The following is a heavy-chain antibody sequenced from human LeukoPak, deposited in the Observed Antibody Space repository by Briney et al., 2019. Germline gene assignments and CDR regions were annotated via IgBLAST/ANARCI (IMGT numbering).Heavy chain of an antibody. Sequence: GRSLRLSCAASGFTFSSYGMHWVRQAPGKGLEWVAVIWYDGSNKYYADSVKGRSTISRDNSKNTLYLQMNSLRAEDTAVYYCARDSGSPTIAAAGGFDYWGQGTLVTVSS. CDR1: GFTFSSYG. V-gene: IGHV3-33*01. D-gene: IGHD6-13*01. J-gene: IGHJ4*02. CDR2: IWYDGSNK. CDR3: ARDSGSPTIAAAGGFDY.